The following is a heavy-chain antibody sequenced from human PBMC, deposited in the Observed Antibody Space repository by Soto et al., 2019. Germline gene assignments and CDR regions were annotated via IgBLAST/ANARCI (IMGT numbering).Heavy chain of an antibody. D-gene: IGHD1-26*01. V-gene: IGHV3-74*01. Sequence: GGSLRLSCAASGFTFNNYWMHWVRQAPGKGLVWVSRINGDGTTTTYADSVKGRFTISRDNAKNTLYLQMNSLRAEDTAVYYCLSLASGSHNRFYLWGQGTLVRVSS. CDR1: GFTFNNYW. J-gene: IGHJ5*02. CDR3: LSLASGSHNRFYL. CDR2: INGDGTTT.